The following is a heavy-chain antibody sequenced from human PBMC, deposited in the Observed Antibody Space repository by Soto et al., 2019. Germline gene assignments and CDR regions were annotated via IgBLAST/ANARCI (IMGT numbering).Heavy chain of an antibody. J-gene: IGHJ6*02. D-gene: IGHD3-10*01. CDR2: ISSNDEK. CDR3: ARKVLWFGDLLSGDFGMDV. V-gene: IGHV2-26*01. Sequence: SGPTLVNPTETLTLTCTVSGFSLSNAKVAVSWIRQPPGKALEWLAHISSNDEKSYSTSLKSRLTISKDTSKSQVVLTMTNMDPVDTATYYCARKVLWFGDLLSGDFGMDVWGQGTTVTVSS. CDR1: GFSLSNAKVA.